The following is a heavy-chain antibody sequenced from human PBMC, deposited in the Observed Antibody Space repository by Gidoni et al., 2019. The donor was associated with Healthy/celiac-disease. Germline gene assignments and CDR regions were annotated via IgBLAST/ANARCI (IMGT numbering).Heavy chain of an antibody. V-gene: IGHV3-23*01. D-gene: IGHD6-6*01. J-gene: IGHJ4*02. CDR3: AKAKARPGGLFDY. CDR2: ISGSGGST. CDR1: GFTFSSYA. Sequence: EVQLLESGGGLVQPGGSLRLSCSASGFTFSSYAMGGVRQAPGKGLEWVSAISGSGGSTYYADSVKGRFTISRDNSKNTLYLQMNSLRAEDTAVYYCAKAKARPGGLFDYWGQGTLVTVSS.